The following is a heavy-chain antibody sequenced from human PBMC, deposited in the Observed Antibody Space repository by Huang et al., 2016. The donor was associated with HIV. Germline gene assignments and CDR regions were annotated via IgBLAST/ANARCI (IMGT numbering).Heavy chain of an antibody. CDR2: IKVGNGNM. V-gene: IGHV1-3*01. D-gene: IGHD2-2*01. J-gene: IGHJ5*01. CDR1: EYFFTNYA. CDR3: ARGSHPLTRVVQVQSWFDS. Sequence: QVYLVQSGIEVKMPGPSVKTSPGFSLQVSCTTSEYFFTNYAIHWLRQSPGQRLGWMGWIKVGNGNMKVSPKLQGRLNITRDTPATTVFMYISALTTEDTAIYYCARGSHPLTRVVQVQSWFDSWGPGTAVSVS.